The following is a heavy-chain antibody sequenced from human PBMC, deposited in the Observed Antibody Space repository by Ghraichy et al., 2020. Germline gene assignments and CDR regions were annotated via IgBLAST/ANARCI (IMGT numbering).Heavy chain of an antibody. V-gene: IGHV4-59*01. D-gene: IGHD1-26*01. CDR2: IYYSGST. CDR3: AREDIGSYNSY. J-gene: IGHJ4*02. CDR1: GGSISSYY. Sequence: SETLSLTCTVSGGSISSYYWSWIRQPPGKGLEWIGYIYYSGSTNYNPSLKSRVTISVDTSKNQFSLKLSSVTAADTAVYYCAREDIGSYNSYWGQGTLVTVSS.